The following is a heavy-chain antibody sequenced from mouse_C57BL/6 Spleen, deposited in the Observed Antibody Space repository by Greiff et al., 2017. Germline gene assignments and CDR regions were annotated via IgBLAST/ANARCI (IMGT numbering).Heavy chain of an antibody. CDR1: GYTFTNYW. V-gene: IGHV1-63*01. CDR3: AREGLRRGFAY. CDR2: IYPGGGST. Sequence: QVQLKQSGAELVRPGTSVKMSCKASGYTFTNYWIGWAKQRPGHGLAWIGDIYPGGGSTNYNEKFKGKATLTSDQSSSTAYMQFSRLTSEDSAIYYCAREGLRRGFAYGGQGTLVTVAA. D-gene: IGHD2-4*01. J-gene: IGHJ3*01.